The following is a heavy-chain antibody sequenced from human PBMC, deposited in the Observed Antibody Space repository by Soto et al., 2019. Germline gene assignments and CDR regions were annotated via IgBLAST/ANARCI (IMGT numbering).Heavy chain of an antibody. Sequence: ASVKVSCKASGYTFTSYYMHWVRQAPGQGLEWMGIINPSGGSTSYAQKFQGRVTMTRDTSTSTVYMELSSLRSEDTAVYYCAGLTIVGATRDYWGQGTLVTVSS. J-gene: IGHJ4*02. CDR1: GYTFTSYY. V-gene: IGHV1-46*01. D-gene: IGHD1-26*01. CDR2: INPSGGST. CDR3: AGLTIVGATRDY.